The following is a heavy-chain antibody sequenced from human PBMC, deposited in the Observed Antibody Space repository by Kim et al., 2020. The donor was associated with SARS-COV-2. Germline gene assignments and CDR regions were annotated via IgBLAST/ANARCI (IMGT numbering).Heavy chain of an antibody. CDR2: ISAYNGNT. D-gene: IGHD1-1*01. J-gene: IGHJ6*02. CDR3: ARPVIRNDHYYYYYGMDV. Sequence: ASVKVSCKASGYTFTSYGISWVRQAPGQGLEWMGWISAYNGNTNYAQKLQGRVTMTTDTSTSTAYMELRSLRSDDTAVYYCARPVIRNDHYYYYYGMDVWGQGTTVTVSS. CDR1: GYTFTSYG. V-gene: IGHV1-18*01.